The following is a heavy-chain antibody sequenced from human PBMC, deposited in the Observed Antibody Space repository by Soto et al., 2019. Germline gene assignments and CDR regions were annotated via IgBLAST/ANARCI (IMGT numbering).Heavy chain of an antibody. V-gene: IGHV4-38-2*01. CDR2: IYHSGST. J-gene: IGHJ4*02. Sequence: SETLSLTCAVSGYSISSGYYWGWIRQPPGKGLEWIGSIYHSGSTYYNPSLKSRVTISVDTSKNQFSLKLSSVTAADTAVYYCARVDPAAADYWGQGTLVTVSS. D-gene: IGHD6-13*01. CDR1: GYSISSGYY. CDR3: ARVDPAAADY.